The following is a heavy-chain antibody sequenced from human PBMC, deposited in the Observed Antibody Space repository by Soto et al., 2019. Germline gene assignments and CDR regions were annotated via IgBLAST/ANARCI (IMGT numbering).Heavy chain of an antibody. CDR2: IWSDGNNR. CDR1: GLNFNTYG. CDR3: ARIQLDTIMALDY. Sequence: QVQLVESGGGVLQPGKSLRLSCAASGLNFNTYGFNWVRQAPGKGLEWVSVIWSDGNNRYYADSVKGRLTIPRDISTNTVYLQMNSQRVEDTAVFFCARIQLDTIMALDYWGHGTLVTVSS. J-gene: IGHJ4*01. V-gene: IGHV3-33*01. D-gene: IGHD1-1*01.